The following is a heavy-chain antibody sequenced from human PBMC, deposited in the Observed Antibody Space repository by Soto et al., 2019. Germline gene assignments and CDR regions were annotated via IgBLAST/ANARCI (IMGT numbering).Heavy chain of an antibody. CDR1: GFTFSSYG. CDR3: ARANAAYYYDSSGLRYYYYGMDV. Sequence: GGSLRLSCAASGFTFSSYGMHWVRQAPGKGLEWVAVIWYDGSNKYYADSVKGRFTISRDNSKNTLYLQMNSLRAEDTAVYYCARANAAYYYDSSGLRYYYYGMDVWGQGTTVTVSS. V-gene: IGHV3-33*01. J-gene: IGHJ6*02. CDR2: IWYDGSNK. D-gene: IGHD3-22*01.